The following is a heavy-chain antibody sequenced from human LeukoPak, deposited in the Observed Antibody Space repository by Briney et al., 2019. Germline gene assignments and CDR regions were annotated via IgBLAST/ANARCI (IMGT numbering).Heavy chain of an antibody. V-gene: IGHV3-30*18. CDR3: AKGRQQWWTLDALDI. Sequence: PGGSLRLSCAASGFNFSSYGMHWVRQAPGKGLEWVALISFDGGKKYYADSVRGRFTISRDNSKNTLYLQMNSLIPDDTAVYYCAKGRQQWWTLDALDIWGQGTMVTVSS. D-gene: IGHD5-18*01. CDR1: GFNFSSYG. CDR2: ISFDGGKK. J-gene: IGHJ3*02.